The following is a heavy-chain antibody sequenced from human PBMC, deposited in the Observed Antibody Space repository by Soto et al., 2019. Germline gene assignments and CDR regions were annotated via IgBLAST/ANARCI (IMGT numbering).Heavy chain of an antibody. D-gene: IGHD6-13*01. J-gene: IGHJ3*02. V-gene: IGHV1-18*01. CDR1: GYTFTSYG. CDR3: AGVSGGSWYFSDFDI. Sequence: QVQLVQSGAEVKKPGASVKVSCKASGYTFTSYGISWVRQAPGQGLEWMGWISAYNGNTNYAQKLQGRVTMTTDTSTSTAHMELRTLRSDDTVVYYCAGVSGGSWYFSDFDIWGQGTMVTVSS. CDR2: ISAYNGNT.